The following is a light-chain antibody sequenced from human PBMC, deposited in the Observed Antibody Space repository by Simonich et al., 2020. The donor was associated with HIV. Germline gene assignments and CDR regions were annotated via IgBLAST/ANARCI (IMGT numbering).Light chain of an antibody. Sequence: EIVITQSPATLSVSPGERPTLSCRTSQSISSNLAWYQRKPGQAPRLLIYGASNRATAIPARFSGSGFGTEFTLTISSMQSEDFAVYYCQQYNNWPSPFTFGPGTKVDIK. V-gene: IGKV3-15*01. J-gene: IGKJ3*01. CDR1: QSISSN. CDR2: GAS. CDR3: QQYNNWPSPFT.